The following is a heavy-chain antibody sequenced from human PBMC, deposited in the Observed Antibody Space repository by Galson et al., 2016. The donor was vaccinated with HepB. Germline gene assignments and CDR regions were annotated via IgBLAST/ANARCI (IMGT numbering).Heavy chain of an antibody. CDR2: ISYDGNYK. J-gene: IGHJ4*02. Sequence: SLRLSCAASGFTFSSAAMHWVRQAPSKGLEWVAVISYDGNYKSYADAVKGRFTISRDNSKNTLFLQMNSLRPEDTAVYYCARAPPLEGSDYNTQYYFDFWGQGTLVTVSS. D-gene: IGHD3-3*01. CDR1: GFTFSSAA. V-gene: IGHV3-30*04. CDR3: ARAPPLEGSDYNTQYYFDF.